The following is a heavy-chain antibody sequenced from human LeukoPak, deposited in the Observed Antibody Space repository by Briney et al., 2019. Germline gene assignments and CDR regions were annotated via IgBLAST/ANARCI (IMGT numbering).Heavy chain of an antibody. V-gene: IGHV3-64*01. J-gene: IGHJ4*02. CDR3: ARLCGSGTYYLFDY. CDR1: GFTFGSYA. Sequence: GGSLRLSCAACGFTFGSYAMHWVRQAPGKGLEYVSAISSNGVTTYYANSVKGRFTISRDNSKNTLYLQMGSLRAEDMAVYYCARLCGSGTYYLFDYWGQGTLVTVSS. CDR2: ISSNGVTT. D-gene: IGHD3-10*01.